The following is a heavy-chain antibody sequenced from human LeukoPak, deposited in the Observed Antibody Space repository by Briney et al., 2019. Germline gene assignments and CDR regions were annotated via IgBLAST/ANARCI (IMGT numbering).Heavy chain of an antibody. J-gene: IGHJ4*02. CDR1: GYSISSGYY. D-gene: IGHD4-23*01. CDR3: ARAYGGNSRYFEY. Sequence: SETLSLTCTVSGYSISSGYYWGWIRQPPGKGLEWIGSIYHSGSTYYNPSLKSRVTISLDMSKNQFSLKLSSVTAADTAVYYCARAYGGNSRYFEYWGQGTLVTVSS. CDR2: IYHSGST. V-gene: IGHV4-38-2*02.